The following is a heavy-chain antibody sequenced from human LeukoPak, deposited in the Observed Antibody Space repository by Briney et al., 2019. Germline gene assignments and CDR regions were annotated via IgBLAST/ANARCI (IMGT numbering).Heavy chain of an antibody. J-gene: IGHJ4*02. CDR1: GGSTGSDY. Sequence: SETLSLTCTVSGGSTGSDYWSWIRQPPGKGLEWIANAYYSGSTIYNPSLKSRVTISVDTSKNQFSLKLSSVTAADTAVYYCAREVDSSSFDYWGQGTLVTVSS. D-gene: IGHD6-13*01. CDR2: AYYSGST. V-gene: IGHV4-59*01. CDR3: AREVDSSSFDY.